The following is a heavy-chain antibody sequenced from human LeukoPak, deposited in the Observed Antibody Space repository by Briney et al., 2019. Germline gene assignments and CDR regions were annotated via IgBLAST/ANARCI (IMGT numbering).Heavy chain of an antibody. CDR2: IQYDGSNE. V-gene: IGHV3-30*02. CDR1: RFTFSSYG. CDR3: AKDRCSNGVGCYYYYMDV. J-gene: IGHJ6*03. Sequence: SGGSLRLSCAASRFTFSSYGMHWVRQAPGKGLEWVAYIQYDGSNEQYADSVKGRFSISRDSSKNILYLQMNSLGAEDTAVYYCAKDRCSNGVGCYYYYMDVWGKGTTVTISS. D-gene: IGHD2-8*01.